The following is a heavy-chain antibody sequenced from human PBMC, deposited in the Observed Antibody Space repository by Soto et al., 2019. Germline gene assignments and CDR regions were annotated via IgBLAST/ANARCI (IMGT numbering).Heavy chain of an antibody. CDR1: GVSISSGGYY. CDR3: ARHNYDSSGTAVDV. Sequence: QVQLQESGPGLVKPSQTLSLTCTVSGVSISSGGYYWGWLRQHPGKALEWIGYIYYSGSTYYNPSLKSRVTISVDTSKNQFSLKLSSVTAADTAVYYCARHNYDSSGTAVDVWGQGTTVTVSS. CDR2: IYYSGST. V-gene: IGHV4-31*03. J-gene: IGHJ6*02. D-gene: IGHD3-22*01.